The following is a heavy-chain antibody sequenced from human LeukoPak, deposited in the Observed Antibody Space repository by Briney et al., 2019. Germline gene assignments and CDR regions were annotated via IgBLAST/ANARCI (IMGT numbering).Heavy chain of an antibody. CDR1: GFTFSSYG. J-gene: IGHJ4*02. CDR2: IKQDGSEK. Sequence: GGSLRLSCAASGFTFSSYGMHWVRQAPGKGLEWVANIKQDGSEKYYVDSVKGRFTISRDNAKNSLYLQMNSLRAEDTAVYYCARGGRYFDYWGQGTLVTVSS. CDR3: ARGGRYFDY. D-gene: IGHD1-26*01. V-gene: IGHV3-7*01.